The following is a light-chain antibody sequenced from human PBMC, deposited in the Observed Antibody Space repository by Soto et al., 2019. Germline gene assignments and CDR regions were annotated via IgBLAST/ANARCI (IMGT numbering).Light chain of an antibody. Sequence: DIVLTQSPLSLPVTPGESASISCRSSQSLLHSNGNNFLDWYLQKPGQSPQLLIYLGSQRASGVPNKFSGSGSGTDFTLLIRKVEAEDVGTYYCMQALQVPSTFGQGTKLELK. J-gene: IGKJ2*01. CDR2: LGS. V-gene: IGKV2-28*01. CDR1: QSLLHSNGNNF. CDR3: MQALQVPST.